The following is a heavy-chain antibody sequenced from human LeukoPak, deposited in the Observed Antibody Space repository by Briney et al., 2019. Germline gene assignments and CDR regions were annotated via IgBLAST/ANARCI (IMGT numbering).Heavy chain of an antibody. V-gene: IGHV4-4*02. D-gene: IGHD3-10*01. CDR3: AGHYYRPPDSPYYFDF. CDR1: GGSISSSNW. J-gene: IGHJ4*02. Sequence: SGTLSLTCAVSGGSISSSNWWSWVRQPPGKGLEWIGEIYHSGSTNYNPSLKSRVTISVDKSNNQFSLRLTSVTAADTAVYYCAGHYYRPPDSPYYFDFWGQGTQATVSS. CDR2: IYHSGST.